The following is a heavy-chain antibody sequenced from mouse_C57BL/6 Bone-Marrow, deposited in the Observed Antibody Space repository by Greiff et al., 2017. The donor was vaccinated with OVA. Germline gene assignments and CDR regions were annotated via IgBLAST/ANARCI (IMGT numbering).Heavy chain of an antibody. D-gene: IGHD4-1*01. CDR3: AITGYYYAMDY. V-gene: IGHV1-64*01. J-gene: IGHJ4*01. CDR1: GYTFTSYW. Sequence: QVQLQQPGAELVKPGASVKLSCKASGYTFTSYWMHWVKQRPGQGLEWIGMIHPNSGSTNYNEKFKSKATLTVDKSSSTAYMQLSSLTSEDSAVYYWAITGYYYAMDYWGQGTSVTVSS. CDR2: IHPNSGST.